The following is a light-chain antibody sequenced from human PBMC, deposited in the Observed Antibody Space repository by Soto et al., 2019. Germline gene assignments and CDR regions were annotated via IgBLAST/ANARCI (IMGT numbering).Light chain of an antibody. CDR1: SSDIGSHNL. Sequence: QSALTQPASVSGSPGQSITISCTGTSSDIGSHNLVSWYQQHPGEAPKLIIYDVSERPSGVSYRFSGSKSGNTASLTIAGLQAEDEADYYCCSYAGSSTVVFGGGTKLTV. J-gene: IGLJ3*02. V-gene: IGLV2-23*02. CDR2: DVS. CDR3: CSYAGSSTVV.